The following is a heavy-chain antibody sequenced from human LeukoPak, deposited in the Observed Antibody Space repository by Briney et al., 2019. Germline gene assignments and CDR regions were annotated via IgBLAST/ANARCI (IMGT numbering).Heavy chain of an antibody. Sequence: PSETLSLTCAVYGGSFSGYYWSWIRQPPGKGLEWIGEINHSGSTNYNPSLKSRVTISVDTSKNQFSLKLSSATAADTAVYYCARDPPPFGPRGFDPWGQGTLVTVSS. J-gene: IGHJ5*02. D-gene: IGHD3-10*01. CDR1: GGSFSGYY. CDR3: ARDPPPFGPRGFDP. CDR2: INHSGST. V-gene: IGHV4-34*01.